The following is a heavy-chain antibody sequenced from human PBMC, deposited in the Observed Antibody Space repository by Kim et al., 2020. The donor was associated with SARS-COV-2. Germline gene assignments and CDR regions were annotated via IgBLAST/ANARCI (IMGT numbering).Heavy chain of an antibody. CDR3: ARDRGDGENYFSGWFDP. V-gene: IGHV4-59*01. J-gene: IGHJ5*02. CDR2: IYYSGST. D-gene: IGHD3-10*01. Sequence: SETLSLTCTVSGGSISSYYWSWIRQPPGKGLEWIGSIYYSGSTNYNPSLKSRVIISVDTSKNQFSLKLSSVTAADTAVYYCARDRGDGENYFSGWFDPWGPGTLGTVSS. CDR1: GGSISSYY.